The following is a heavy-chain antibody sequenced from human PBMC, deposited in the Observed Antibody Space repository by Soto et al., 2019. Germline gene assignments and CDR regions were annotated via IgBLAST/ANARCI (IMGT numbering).Heavy chain of an antibody. CDR3: ARGRWEVRFDN. CDR2: INHSGSP. V-gene: IGHV4-34*01. Sequence: QVQLQQWGPGLSKPSETLSLTCAVYGGSFSGYYWSWIRQPPGKGLEWIGEINHSGSPNYNPSLKRRVTISLDTPKNQFSLKLSSVTAADTAVYFCARGRWEVRFDNWGQGTLVTVSS. D-gene: IGHD1-26*01. J-gene: IGHJ4*02. CDR1: GGSFSGYY.